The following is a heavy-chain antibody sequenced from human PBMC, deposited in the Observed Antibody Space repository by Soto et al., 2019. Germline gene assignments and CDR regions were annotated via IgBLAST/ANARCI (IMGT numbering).Heavy chain of an antibody. Sequence: GGSLRLSCATSGLTFSNYAMSWVRQAPGGGLEWVSSMSGSSSTTYYADSVRGRFTFSRDRSKNTLYLQMSSLRAEDTALYYCAKNQERELPRVIDFWGQGTLVTVSS. CDR2: MSGSSSTT. D-gene: IGHD1-7*01. V-gene: IGHV3-23*01. CDR1: GLTFSNYA. CDR3: AKNQERELPRVIDF. J-gene: IGHJ4*02.